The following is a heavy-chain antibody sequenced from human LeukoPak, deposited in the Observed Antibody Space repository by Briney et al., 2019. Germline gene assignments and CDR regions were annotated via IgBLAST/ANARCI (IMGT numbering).Heavy chain of an antibody. CDR3: ARDRDNDILTGYLDY. V-gene: IGHV1-3*01. D-gene: IGHD3-9*01. CDR1: GYTFTSYA. J-gene: IGHJ4*02. Sequence: ASVKVSCKASGYTFTSYAMHWVRQAPGQMLDWMGWINAGNGNTKYSQKFQGRVTITRDTSASTAYMELSSLRSEDTAVYYCARDRDNDILTGYLDYWGQGTLVTVSS. CDR2: INAGNGNT.